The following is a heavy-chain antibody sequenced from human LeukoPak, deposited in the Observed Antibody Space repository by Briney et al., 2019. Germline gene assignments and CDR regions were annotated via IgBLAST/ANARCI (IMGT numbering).Heavy chain of an antibody. CDR3: ARLRGQSYGYADY. CDR1: GFTFSSYS. J-gene: IGHJ4*02. Sequence: PGGSLRLSCAASGFTFSSYSINWVRQPPGKGLEWVSYISTSGSITDYADSVKGRFTISRDNAKNSLYLQMNSLRVEDTAVYYCARLRGQSYGYADYWGQGTLVTVSS. CDR2: ISTSGSIT. D-gene: IGHD5-18*01. V-gene: IGHV3-48*04.